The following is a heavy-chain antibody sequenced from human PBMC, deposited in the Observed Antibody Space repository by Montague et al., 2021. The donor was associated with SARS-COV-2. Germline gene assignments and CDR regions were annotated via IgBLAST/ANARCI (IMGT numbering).Heavy chain of an antibody. CDR3: ARVEGGGHLDY. CDR2: IFHMGNT. Sequence: SETLSLTCAVSGASISGSNWWTWVRQPPGKGLEWIGEIFHMGNTNYNWFLRSRLTISVDKSKNQFSLELRSVTAADTAIYYCARVEGGGHLDYWGQGILATVSS. D-gene: IGHD3-16*01. V-gene: IGHV4-4*02. CDR1: GASISGSNW. J-gene: IGHJ4*02.